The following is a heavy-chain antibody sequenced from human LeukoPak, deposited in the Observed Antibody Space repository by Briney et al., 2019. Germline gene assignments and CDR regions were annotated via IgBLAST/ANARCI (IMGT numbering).Heavy chain of an antibody. CDR3: ARSWNYNTGYFQH. Sequence: GRSLRLSCAASGFTFSSYAMHWVRQAPGEGLEWVALISYDGSYKVYADSVKGRFTISRDDSKNTLYLQMNSLRAEDTAVYYCARSWNYNTGYFQHWGQGTLVTVSS. V-gene: IGHV3-30*01. D-gene: IGHD1-7*01. CDR1: GFTFSSYA. CDR2: ISYDGSYK. J-gene: IGHJ1*01.